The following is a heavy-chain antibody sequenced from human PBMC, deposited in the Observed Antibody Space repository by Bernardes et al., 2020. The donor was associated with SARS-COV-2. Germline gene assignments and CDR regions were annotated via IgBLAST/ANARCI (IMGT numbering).Heavy chain of an antibody. Sequence: SETLSLTCTVSGGSISSYYWSWIRQPPGKGLEWIGYIYSSGSTNYNPSLKSRVTISVDTSKNQFSLKLSSVTAADTAVYYCARHTSTSYCGGDCYSLDYWGQGTLVTGSS. V-gene: IGHV4-59*08. CDR1: GGSISSYY. D-gene: IGHD2-21*02. CDR2: IYSSGST. J-gene: IGHJ4*02. CDR3: ARHTSTSYCGGDCYSLDY.